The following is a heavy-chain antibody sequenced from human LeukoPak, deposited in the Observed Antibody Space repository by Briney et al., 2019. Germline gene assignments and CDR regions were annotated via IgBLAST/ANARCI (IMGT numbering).Heavy chain of an antibody. J-gene: IGHJ4*02. V-gene: IGHV1-69*13. D-gene: IGHD1-26*01. CDR3: ARVFVGATGFDY. CDR2: IIPIFGTA. CDR1: GGTFSSYA. Sequence: ASVKVSCKASGGTFSSYAISWVRQAPGQGLEWMGGIIPIFGTANYAQKFQGRVTITADESTSTANMELSGLRSEDTAVYYCARVFVGATGFDYWGQGTLVTVSS.